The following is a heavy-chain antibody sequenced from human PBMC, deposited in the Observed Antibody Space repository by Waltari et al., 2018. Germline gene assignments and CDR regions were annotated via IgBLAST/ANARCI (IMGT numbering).Heavy chain of an antibody. D-gene: IGHD6-19*01. J-gene: IGHJ6*02. CDR3: ARPSGIAVADAYYYGMDV. Sequence: EVQLVQSGAEVKKPGESLKISCKGSGYSFTSYWIGWVRQMPGKGLEWMGISYPGDSDTRYRPSFQGQVTISADKSISTAYLQWSSLKASDTAMYYCARPSGIAVADAYYYGMDVWGQGTTVTVSS. V-gene: IGHV5-51*01. CDR1: GYSFTSYW. CDR2: SYPGDSDT.